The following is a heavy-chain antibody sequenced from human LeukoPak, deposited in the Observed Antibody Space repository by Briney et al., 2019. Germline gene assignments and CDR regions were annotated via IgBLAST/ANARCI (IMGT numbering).Heavy chain of an antibody. Sequence: SGPTLVKPTQTLTLTCTFSRFSLSTSGVGVGWIRQPPGKALEWLALIYWNDDKRYSPSLKSRLTITKDTSKNQVVLTMTNMDPVDTATYYCAHTVAIASHFDYWGQGTLVTVSS. CDR2: IYWNDDK. CDR1: RFSLSTSGVG. J-gene: IGHJ4*02. D-gene: IGHD2-21*01. V-gene: IGHV2-5*01. CDR3: AHTVAIASHFDY.